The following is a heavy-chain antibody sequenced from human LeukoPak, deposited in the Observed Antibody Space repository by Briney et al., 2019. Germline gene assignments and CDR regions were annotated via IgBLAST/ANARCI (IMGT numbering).Heavy chain of an antibody. CDR3: ASVAATPFYYFDY. D-gene: IGHD2-15*01. CDR2: IYHSGST. V-gene: IGHV4-30-2*01. CDR1: GGSISSGGYS. J-gene: IGHJ4*02. Sequence: SETLSLTCAVSGGSISSGGYSWSWIRQPPGKSLEWIGYIYHSGSTYYNPSLKSRVTISVDRSKNQFSLKLSSVTAADTVVYYCASVAATPFYYFDYWGQGTLSPSPQ.